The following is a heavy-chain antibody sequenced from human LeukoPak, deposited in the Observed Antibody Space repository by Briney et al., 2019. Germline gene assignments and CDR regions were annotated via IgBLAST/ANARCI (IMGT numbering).Heavy chain of an antibody. CDR1: GFTFSSYW. V-gene: IGHV3-74*01. D-gene: IGHD3-10*01. J-gene: IGHJ3*02. CDR3: AKGFGAFDI. Sequence: GGSLRLSCAASGFTFSSYWMHWVRQAPGKGLVWVSRINSDGSSTSYADSVKGRFTISRDNATNRLYLQMNSLRAEDTAVYYCAKGFGAFDIWGQGTMVTVSS. CDR2: INSDGSST.